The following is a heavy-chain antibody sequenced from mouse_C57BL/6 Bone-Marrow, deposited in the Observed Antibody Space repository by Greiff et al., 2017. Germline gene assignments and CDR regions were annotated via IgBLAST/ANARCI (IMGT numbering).Heavy chain of an antibody. CDR1: GYTFTDYN. V-gene: IGHV1-22*01. Sequence: SGPGLVKPGASVTMSCKASGYTFTDYNMHWVQQSPGKGLEWIGYINPNNGGTSYNQHFNGKATLTVNKSSSTAYMELRSRTPEDSAVYYCARRNYHYGSSYDFDHGGQGPSLTVSS. CDR3: ARRNYHYGSSYDFDH. J-gene: IGHJ2*03. D-gene: IGHD1-1*01. CDR2: INPNNGGT.